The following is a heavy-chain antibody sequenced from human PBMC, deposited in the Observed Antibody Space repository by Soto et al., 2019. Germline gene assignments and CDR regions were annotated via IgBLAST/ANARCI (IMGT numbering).Heavy chain of an antibody. J-gene: IGHJ4*02. CDR1: GFTFSSYS. V-gene: IGHV3-21*01. CDR3: ARDDVPLAKSDY. CDR2: ISSSSSYI. Sequence: PGGSLRLSCAASGFTFSSYSMNWVRQAPGKGLEWVSSISSSSSYIYYADSVKGRFTISRDNAKNSLYLQMNSLRAEDTAVYYCARDDVPLAKSDYWGQGTLVTVSS.